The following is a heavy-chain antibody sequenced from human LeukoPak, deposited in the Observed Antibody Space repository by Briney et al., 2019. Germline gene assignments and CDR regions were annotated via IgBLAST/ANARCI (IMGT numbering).Heavy chain of an antibody. J-gene: IGHJ4*02. V-gene: IGHV1-2*02. CDR2: IDPKSGDT. Sequence: ASVKVSCKASGYTFTAYYLNWLRQAPGQGLEWMGWIDPKSGDTKIAPKFQGRVTRTRDTSLSTVYMALYSLRSDDTAIYSCARDPATSYYLDAWGQGILVTVSS. CDR1: GYTFTAYY. CDR3: ARDPATSYYLDA.